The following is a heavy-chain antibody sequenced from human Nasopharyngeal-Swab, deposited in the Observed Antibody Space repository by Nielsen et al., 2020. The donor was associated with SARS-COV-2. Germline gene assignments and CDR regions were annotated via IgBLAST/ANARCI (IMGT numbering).Heavy chain of an antibody. CDR1: GFIFSNYW. CDR2: IRGDGSDP. V-gene: IGHV3-74*01. Sequence: GESLKISCAGSGFIFSNYWMYWVRQAPGKGLVWVSRIRGDGSDPTYADSVKGRFTISKDNAKNTMYLQMNSLRADDTAMYFCASIRSGVIGTVGADWGQGTLVTVSS. D-gene: IGHD2/OR15-2a*01. CDR3: ASIRSGVIGTVGAD. J-gene: IGHJ4*02.